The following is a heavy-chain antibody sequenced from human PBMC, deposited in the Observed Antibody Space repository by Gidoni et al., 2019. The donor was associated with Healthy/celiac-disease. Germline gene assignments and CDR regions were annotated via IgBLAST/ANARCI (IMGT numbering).Heavy chain of an antibody. D-gene: IGHD4-17*01. V-gene: IGHV3-23*01. Sequence: EVQLLESGGGLVQPGGSLRLSCPAPGFTFSSYAMSWVRQAPGKGLEWVSAISGSGGSTYYADSVKGRFTISRDNSKNTLYLQMNSLRAEDTAVYYCAKATVTTIYYYYGMDVWGQGTTVTVSS. CDR2: ISGSGGST. J-gene: IGHJ6*02. CDR3: AKATVTTIYYYYGMDV. CDR1: GFTFSSYA.